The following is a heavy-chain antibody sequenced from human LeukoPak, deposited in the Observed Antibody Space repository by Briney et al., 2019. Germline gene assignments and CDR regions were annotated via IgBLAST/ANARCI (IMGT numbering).Heavy chain of an antibody. Sequence: GASLKISCKGSGYSFTTYWIGWVRQMPGKGLEWMGIIYPGDSDTRYSPSFEGQVTISADKSISTAYLQWSSLKASDTAIYHCARWVTADRGKKDAFDIWGQGTMVTVSS. J-gene: IGHJ3*02. CDR1: GYSFTTYW. CDR2: IYPGDSDT. V-gene: IGHV5-51*01. D-gene: IGHD2-21*02. CDR3: ARWVTADRGKKDAFDI.